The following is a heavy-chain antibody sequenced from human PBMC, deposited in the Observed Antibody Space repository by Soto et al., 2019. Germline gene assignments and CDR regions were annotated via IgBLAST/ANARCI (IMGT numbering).Heavy chain of an antibody. CDR2: ISGSGGST. CDR3: AKVSGRPYYYYMDV. D-gene: IGHD2-15*01. V-gene: IGHV3-23*01. CDR1: GFTFSSYA. Sequence: GGFLRLSCAASGFTFSSYAMSWVRQAPGKGLEWVSAISGSGGSTYYADSVKGRFTISRDNSKNTLYLQMNSLRAEDTAVYYCAKVSGRPYYYYMDVWGKGTTVNVSS. J-gene: IGHJ6*03.